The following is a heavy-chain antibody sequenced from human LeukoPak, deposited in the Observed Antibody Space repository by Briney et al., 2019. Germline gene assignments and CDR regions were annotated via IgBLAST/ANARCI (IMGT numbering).Heavy chain of an antibody. D-gene: IGHD5-18*01. CDR1: RGSISSGNYY. V-gene: IGHV4-61*02. CDR3: ARDRGTAMDY. J-gene: IGHJ4*02. CDR2: FHTRGST. Sequence: SETLSLTCTVSRGSISSGNYYWSWIRQPAGKGLEWIGRFHTRGSTNYNPSLKSRVIISVDTSKNQFSLKLSSVTAADTAVYYCARDRGTAMDYWGQGTLVTVSS.